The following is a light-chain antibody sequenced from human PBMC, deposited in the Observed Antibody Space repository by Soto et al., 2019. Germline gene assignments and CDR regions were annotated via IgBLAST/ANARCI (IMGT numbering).Light chain of an antibody. Sequence: EIVLTQSPGTLSLSPGERATLSCRASQSVSSNYLAWYQQKPGQAPRLLIYGTSSRATGIPDRFSGSGSGTDFTLTISGLEPEDFAVYYCQQYGRSPLTFGGGTKVAIK. J-gene: IGKJ4*01. V-gene: IGKV3-20*01. CDR1: QSVSSNY. CDR3: QQYGRSPLT. CDR2: GTS.